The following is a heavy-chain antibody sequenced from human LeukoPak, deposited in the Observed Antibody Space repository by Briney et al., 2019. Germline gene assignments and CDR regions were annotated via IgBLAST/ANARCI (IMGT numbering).Heavy chain of an antibody. J-gene: IGHJ1*01. D-gene: IGHD6-6*01. Sequence: GGSLRLSCAASGVTFSSYSMNWVRQAPGKGLEWVSSISSSSSYIYYADSVKGRFTISRDNAKNSLYLQMNSLRAEDTAVYYCARDRGSSSYFQHWGQGTLVTVSS. CDR3: ARDRGSSSYFQH. CDR2: ISSSSSYI. CDR1: GVTFSSYS. V-gene: IGHV3-21*01.